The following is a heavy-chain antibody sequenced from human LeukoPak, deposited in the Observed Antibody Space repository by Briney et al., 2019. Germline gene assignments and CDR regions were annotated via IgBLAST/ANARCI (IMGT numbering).Heavy chain of an antibody. D-gene: IGHD3-16*01. V-gene: IGHV3-9*01. J-gene: IGHJ6*03. CDR2: ISWNSGSI. CDR3: ARSAKWGAVKAPYYYYYMDA. Sequence: PGGSLRLSCAASGFSFDDHTMHWVRQPPGKGLEWVSGISWNSGSIGYADSVKGRFTISRDNAKNSLYLQMTSLRAEDTALYFCARSAKWGAVKAPYYYYYMDAWGKGTTVAVS. CDR1: GFSFDDHT.